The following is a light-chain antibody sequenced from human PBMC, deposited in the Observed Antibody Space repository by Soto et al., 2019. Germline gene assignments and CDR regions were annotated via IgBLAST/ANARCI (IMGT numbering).Light chain of an antibody. V-gene: IGLV1-51*02. CDR3: GTWDIRLNINWV. CDR2: ENN. Sequence: QSVLTQPPSVSAAPGQKVTISCSGRSSNIGNNYVSWYQHLPVTAPRLLIFENNKRPSGIPDRFSGSKSGTSATLAITGLPTGDEADYYCGTWDIRLNINWVFGGGTQLTVL. J-gene: IGLJ3*02. CDR1: SSNIGNNY.